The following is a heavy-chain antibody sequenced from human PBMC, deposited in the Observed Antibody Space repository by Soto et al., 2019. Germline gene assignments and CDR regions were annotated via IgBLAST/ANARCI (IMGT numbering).Heavy chain of an antibody. D-gene: IGHD1-26*01. J-gene: IGHJ5*02. CDR3: ARVVGAPNWFDP. CDR2: IKQDGNEK. Sequence: EVQLVESGGGLVQPGGSLRLSCAASGLTFSSNWMSWVHQAPGRGLECVANIKQDGNEKYYVDSVKGRFTISRDNAKNSLQMNSLRAEDTAVYYCARVVGAPNWFDPWGQGTLVTVSS. V-gene: IGHV3-7*04. CDR1: GLTFSSNW.